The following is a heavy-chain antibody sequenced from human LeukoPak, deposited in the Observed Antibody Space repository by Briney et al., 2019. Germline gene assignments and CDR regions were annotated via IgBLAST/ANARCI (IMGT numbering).Heavy chain of an antibody. D-gene: IGHD1-26*01. CDR2: INPNSGGT. Sequence: ASVKVSCKASGYTFTGYYMHWVRQAPGQGLEWMGWINPNSGGTNYAQKFQGGVTMTRDTSISTAYMELSRLRSDDTAVYYCARDPSGSYDLVFDYWGQGTLVTVSS. V-gene: IGHV1-2*02. CDR3: ARDPSGSYDLVFDY. J-gene: IGHJ4*02. CDR1: GYTFTGYY.